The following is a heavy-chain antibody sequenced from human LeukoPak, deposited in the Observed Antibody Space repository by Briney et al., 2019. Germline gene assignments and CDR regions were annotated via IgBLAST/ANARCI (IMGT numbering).Heavy chain of an antibody. CDR3: ARGASDPETVTNYFEY. V-gene: IGHV1-2*02. CDR2: INPNSGGT. Sequence: GASVKVCCKASGYTFSDHYIQWVRQAPGQGFDWLGWINPNSGGTDYARKFRGRVTMTRDMSLSTAYMELTRLTYDDTAVYYCARGASDPETVTNYFEYWAQGTLVTVSS. J-gene: IGHJ4*02. D-gene: IGHD4-17*01. CDR1: GYTFSDHY.